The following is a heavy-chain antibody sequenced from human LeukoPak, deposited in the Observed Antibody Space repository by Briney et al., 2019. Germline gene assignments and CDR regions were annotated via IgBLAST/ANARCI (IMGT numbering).Heavy chain of an antibody. CDR2: ISSKSRYI. CDR3: AISGLGFGEFRGLDY. CDR1: GFTFSSYS. V-gene: IGHV3-21*04. D-gene: IGHD3-10*01. J-gene: IGHJ4*02. Sequence: GGSLRLSCVVSGFTFSSYSINWVRQAPGKGLEWVSSISSKSRYIYYADSVKGRFTISRDNAKNSLSLQMNSLRAEDTAVYYCAISGLGFGEFRGLDYWGQGTLVTVSS.